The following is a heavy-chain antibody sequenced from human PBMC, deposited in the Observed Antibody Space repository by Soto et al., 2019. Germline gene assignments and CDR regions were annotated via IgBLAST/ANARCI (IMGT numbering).Heavy chain of an antibody. V-gene: IGHV1-58*01. D-gene: IGHD3-22*01. CDR1: GFTFTSSA. CDR3: AAGPGRITMIVVVTPPRY. CDR2: IVVGSGNT. Sequence: GASVKVSCKASGFTFTSSAVQWVRQARGQRLEWIGWIVVGSGNTNYAQKFQERVTITRDMSTSTAYMELSSLRSEDTAVYYCAAGPGRITMIVVVTPPRYWGQGTLVTVSS. J-gene: IGHJ4*02.